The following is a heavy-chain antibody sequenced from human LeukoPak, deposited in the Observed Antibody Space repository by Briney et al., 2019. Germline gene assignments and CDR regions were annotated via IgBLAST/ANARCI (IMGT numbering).Heavy chain of an antibody. CDR2: ISGSGGST. D-gene: IGHD6-19*01. V-gene: IGHV3-23*01. J-gene: IGHJ4*02. CDR3: AKSDSGWYGETFDY. Sequence: GGSLRLSCAASGFTFSSYAMSWVRQAPGKGLEWVSAISGSGGSTYYADSVKGRFIISRDNSKNTLYLQMNSLRAEDTAVYYCAKSDSGWYGETFDYWGQGTLVTVSS. CDR1: GFTFSSYA.